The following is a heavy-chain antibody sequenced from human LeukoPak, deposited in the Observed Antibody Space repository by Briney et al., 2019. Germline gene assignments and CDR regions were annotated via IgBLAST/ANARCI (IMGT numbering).Heavy chain of an antibody. CDR2: ISCSGGST. CDR3: AKRPSGYSSSWPEYFQH. CDR1: GFTFSSYA. D-gene: IGHD6-13*01. V-gene: IGHV3-23*01. Sequence: GSLRLSCAASGFTFSSYAMSWVRQAPGKGLEWVLAISCSGGSTYYADSVKGRFTISRDNSKNTLYLQMNSLRAEDTAVYYCAKRPSGYSSSWPEYFQHWGQGTLVTVSS. J-gene: IGHJ1*01.